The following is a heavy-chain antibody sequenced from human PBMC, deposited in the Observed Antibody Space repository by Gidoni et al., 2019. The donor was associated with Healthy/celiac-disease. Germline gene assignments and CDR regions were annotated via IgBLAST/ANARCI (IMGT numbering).Heavy chain of an antibody. V-gene: IGHV2-26*01. Sequence: QVTLTESGPVLVNPTEPLPLPCPVSGFPLNNARMGVSWIRQPTGKALEWLAHIFSNDKKSYSTSLKSRLTISKDTSKSQVVLTMTNMDPVDTATYYCARMLRSYYYGMDVWGQGTTVTVSS. CDR1: GFPLNNARMG. J-gene: IGHJ6*02. CDR2: IFSNDKK. CDR3: ARMLRSYYYGMDV. D-gene: IGHD3-10*01.